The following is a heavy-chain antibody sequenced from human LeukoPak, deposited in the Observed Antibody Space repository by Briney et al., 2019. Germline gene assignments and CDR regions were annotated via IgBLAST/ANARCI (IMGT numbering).Heavy chain of an antibody. Sequence: GGSLRLSCAASGFTFSSYWMSWVRQAPGKGLEWVANIKQDGSDKYYVDSVKGRFTISRDNAKNSLYLQMNSLRAEDTAVYYCAREGPYRLTTSVYMDVWGKGTTVTVSS. CDR2: IKQDGSDK. J-gene: IGHJ6*03. V-gene: IGHV3-7*01. CDR3: AREGPYRLTTSVYMDV. D-gene: IGHD4-11*01. CDR1: GFTFSSYW.